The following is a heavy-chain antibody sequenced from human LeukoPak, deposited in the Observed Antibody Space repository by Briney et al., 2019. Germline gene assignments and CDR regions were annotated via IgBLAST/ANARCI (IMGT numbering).Heavy chain of an antibody. D-gene: IGHD2-2*01. CDR2: INPNSGGT. Sequence: ASAKVSCKASGYTFTGYYMHWVRQAPGEGLEWMGWINPNSGGTNYAQKFQGRVTMTRDTSISTAYMELSRLRSDDTAVYYCARGLDRVVVPAAIGCWGQGTLVTVSS. CDR1: GYTFTGYY. CDR3: ARGLDRVVVPAAIGC. J-gene: IGHJ4*02. V-gene: IGHV1-2*02.